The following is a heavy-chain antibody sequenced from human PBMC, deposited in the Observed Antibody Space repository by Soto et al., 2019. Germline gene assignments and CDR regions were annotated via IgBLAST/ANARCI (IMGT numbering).Heavy chain of an antibody. V-gene: IGHV3-23*01. CDR2: ISGSGGST. Sequence: EVQLLEYGGGLVQPGGSLRHSCAASGFTFSSYAMSWVRQAPGKGLEWVSAISGSGGSTYFADSVKGRFTISRDNSKNTLYLQMNSLRAEDTAVYYCAKENGYSSSWFEFDYWGQGTLVIVSS. CDR1: GFTFSSYA. CDR3: AKENGYSSSWFEFDY. D-gene: IGHD6-13*01. J-gene: IGHJ4*02.